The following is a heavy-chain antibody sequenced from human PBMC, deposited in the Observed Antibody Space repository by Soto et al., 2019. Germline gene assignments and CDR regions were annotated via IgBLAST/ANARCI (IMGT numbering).Heavy chain of an antibody. V-gene: IGHV1-2*02. CDR2: INPNSGGT. CDR1: GYTFTGYY. CDR3: ARVLSYDFWSGYLGAYYYYYYGMDV. Sequence: WASVKVSCKASGYTFTGYYMHWVRQAPGQGLEWMGWINPNSGGTNHAQKFQGRVTMTRDTSISTAYMELSRLRSDDTAVYYCARVLSYDFWSGYLGAYYYYYYGMDVWGQGTTVTVSS. D-gene: IGHD3-3*01. J-gene: IGHJ6*02.